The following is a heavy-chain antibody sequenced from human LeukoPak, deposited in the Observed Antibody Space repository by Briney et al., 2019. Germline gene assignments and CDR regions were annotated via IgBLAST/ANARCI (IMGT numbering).Heavy chain of an antibody. D-gene: IGHD2-21*01. V-gene: IGHV3-23*01. Sequence: GGSLRLSCVVSGLIFRAYGMHWVRQAPGKGLEWVSAINGRGDNTYYADSVKGQFTISRDNSKNTLYLQMNSLRAEDTALYYCAKNLLSLWLIDNWGQGTLVTVSS. CDR2: INGRGDNT. CDR1: GLIFRAYG. CDR3: AKNLLSLWLIDN. J-gene: IGHJ4*02.